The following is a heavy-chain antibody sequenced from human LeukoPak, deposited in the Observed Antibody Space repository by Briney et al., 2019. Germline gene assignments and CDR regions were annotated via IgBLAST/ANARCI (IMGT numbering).Heavy chain of an antibody. V-gene: IGHV7-4-1*02. J-gene: IGHJ4*02. Sequence: ASVKVSCKASGYTFTSYAMNWVRQAPGQELEWMGWINTNTGNPTYPQGFTGRFVFSLDTSVSTAYLQISSLKAEDTAVYYCARDIVLGNFDYWGQGTLVTVSS. CDR3: ARDIVLGNFDY. CDR1: GYTFTSYA. CDR2: INTNTGNP. D-gene: IGHD3-16*02.